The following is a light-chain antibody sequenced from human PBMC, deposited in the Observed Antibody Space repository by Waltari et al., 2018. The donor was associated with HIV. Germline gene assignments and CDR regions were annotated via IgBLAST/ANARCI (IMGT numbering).Light chain of an antibody. Sequence: QSVLTQPPSVSGAPGQKVTISCTGSTSNFGADYDVHWYQQLPGRAPKVLIYGNNKRPSGIPDRFSGSKSGTSASLAITGLQSDDEADYYCHSYDSGLGALFGGGTKVTVL. CDR2: GNN. V-gene: IGLV1-40*01. J-gene: IGLJ3*02. CDR3: HSYDSGLGAL. CDR1: TSNFGADYD.